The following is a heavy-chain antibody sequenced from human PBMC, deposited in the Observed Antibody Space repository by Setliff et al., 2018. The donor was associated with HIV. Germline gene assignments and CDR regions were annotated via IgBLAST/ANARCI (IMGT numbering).Heavy chain of an antibody. Sequence: ASVKVSCKAFGYSFTSYGISWVRQAPGQGLEWMGIISPSGGGTRDAQKFQGRISMTRDTSTSTVYMELSSLRSEDTAVYYCARGGLLFGMMNYFDSWGQGTLVTVSS. J-gene: IGHJ4*02. CDR2: ISPSGGGT. CDR3: ARGGLLFGMMNYFDS. CDR1: GYSFTSYG. V-gene: IGHV1-46*01. D-gene: IGHD2-21*02.